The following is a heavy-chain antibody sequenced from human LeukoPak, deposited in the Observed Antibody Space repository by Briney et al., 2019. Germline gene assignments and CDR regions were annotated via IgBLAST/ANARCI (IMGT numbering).Heavy chain of an antibody. Sequence: GGSLRHSCAASGFTFDSYGMNLVRQAPGEGPGWDSGISGSGGYTYYADSVKGRFTISRDNSKKMLYLVMNSLSVNDTAVFYFAKAVELATISVDIWGQGTMVTVSS. D-gene: IGHD5-24*01. CDR1: GFTFDSYG. J-gene: IGHJ3*02. CDR2: ISGSGGYT. V-gene: IGHV3-23*01. CDR3: AKAVELATISVDI.